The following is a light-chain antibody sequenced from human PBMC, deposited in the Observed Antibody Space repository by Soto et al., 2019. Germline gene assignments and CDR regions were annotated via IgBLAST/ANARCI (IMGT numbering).Light chain of an antibody. CDR2: LEGSGTY. J-gene: IGLJ3*02. Sequence: QPVLTQSSSASASLGSSVKFTCTLSSGHSSYIIAWHQQQPGKAPRYLMKLEGSGTYNKGSGVPDRFSGSSSGADRYLTISNLQFVDEADYYCETWDSNSWVFGGGTKLTVL. CDR3: ETWDSNSWV. CDR1: SGHSSYI. V-gene: IGLV4-60*02.